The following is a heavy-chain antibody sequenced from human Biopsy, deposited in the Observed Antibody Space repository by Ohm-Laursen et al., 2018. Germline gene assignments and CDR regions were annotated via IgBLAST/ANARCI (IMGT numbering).Heavy chain of an antibody. CDR3: ARGTGRYYVYGAFDI. Sequence: TLSLTCAVYGGSFNGYFWSWIRQPPGKGLEWIGDITQGGSTNYSPSLKSRVTISVDTAKKQFSLNLRSVTAADTAVYYCARGTGRYYVYGAFDIWGQGTVVTVSS. CDR2: ITQGGST. D-gene: IGHD1-26*01. V-gene: IGHV4-34*01. J-gene: IGHJ3*02. CDR1: GGSFNGYF.